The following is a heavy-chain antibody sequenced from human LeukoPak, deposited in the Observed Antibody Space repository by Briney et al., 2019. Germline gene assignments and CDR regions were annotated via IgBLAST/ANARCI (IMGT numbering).Heavy chain of an antibody. CDR3: ARGDDFSGDH. CDR2: IHPEGNEK. J-gene: IGHJ4*02. CDR1: GFTFSNFW. V-gene: IGHV3-7*04. Sequence: GGSLRLSCAVSGFTFSNFWMSWVRQAPGRGLEWVANIHPEGNEKYRVESVKGRFTISRDNTKNLLFLQMNGLRVEDTAVYYCARGDDFSGDHWGQGTLVTVSS. D-gene: IGHD1-1*01.